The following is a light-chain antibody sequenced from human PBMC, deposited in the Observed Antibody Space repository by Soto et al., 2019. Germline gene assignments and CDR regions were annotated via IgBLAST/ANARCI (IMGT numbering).Light chain of an antibody. CDR3: QQYNNWPYT. V-gene: IGKV3-15*01. CDR2: GAS. CDR1: QSVSSN. J-gene: IGKJ2*01. Sequence: EIVMTQSPATLSVSPGERATLSCRASQSVSSNLAWYQQKPGQAPRLLIYGASTRATGIPARFSGSGSGTEFTITISSLQSEDFAVYYCQQYNNWPYTCGQGTELEIK.